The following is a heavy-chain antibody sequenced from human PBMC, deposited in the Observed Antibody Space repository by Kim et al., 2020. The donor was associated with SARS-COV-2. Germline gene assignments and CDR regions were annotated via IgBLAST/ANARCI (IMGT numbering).Heavy chain of an antibody. V-gene: IGHV5-51*01. D-gene: IGHD3-9*01. Sequence: GESLKISCKGSGYSFRSYWIGWVRQMPGKGLEWMGIIYPGDSDTRYSPSFQGQVTISADKSTNTAYLKWSSLKDSDTAMYYCARQNHSCDILTGYYYYYGMDVWGQGTTVTVSS. J-gene: IGHJ6*02. CDR3: ARQNHSCDILTGYYYYYGMDV. CDR2: IYPGDSDT. CDR1: GYSFRSYW.